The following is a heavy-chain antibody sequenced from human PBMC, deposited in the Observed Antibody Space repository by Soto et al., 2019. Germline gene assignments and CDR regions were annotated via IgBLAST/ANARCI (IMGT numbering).Heavy chain of an antibody. D-gene: IGHD1-26*01. Sequence: QVQLQQWGAGLLKPSETLSLTCAVYGGSFSGYYWSWIRQPPGKGLERIGEINHSGSTNYNPTLKSRVTISVDTSKDQFSLKLSAVAAADTAVYYCAGGGRDWGQGTLVAVSS. CDR3: AGGGRD. V-gene: IGHV4-34*01. CDR1: GGSFSGYY. J-gene: IGHJ4*02. CDR2: INHSGST.